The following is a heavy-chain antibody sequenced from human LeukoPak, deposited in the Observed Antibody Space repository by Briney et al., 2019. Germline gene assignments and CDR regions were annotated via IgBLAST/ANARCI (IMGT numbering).Heavy chain of an antibody. D-gene: IGHD2/OR15-2a*01. CDR1: GFSFSDYY. CDR3: AKDLLARPDY. V-gene: IGHV3-23*01. Sequence: PGGSLRLSCAASGFSFSDYYMTWIRHAPGKGLEWVSAISGSGGSTYYADSVKGRFTISRDNSKNTLYLQMNSLRAEDTAVYYCAKDLLARPDYWGQGTLVTVSS. CDR2: ISGSGGST. J-gene: IGHJ4*02.